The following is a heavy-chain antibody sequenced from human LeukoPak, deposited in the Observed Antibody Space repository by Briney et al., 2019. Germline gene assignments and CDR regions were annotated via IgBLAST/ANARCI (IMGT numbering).Heavy chain of an antibody. V-gene: IGHV3-53*04. CDR2: IYSGYST. J-gene: IGHJ4*02. CDR1: GFTVSSNY. D-gene: IGHD3-22*01. Sequence: GGSLRLSCAASGFTVSSNYMAWVRQAPGKGLEWVSVIYSGYSTDYADPVKGRFTISRHNSKNTLYLQMNSLKAEDTAVYYCAVRYDSSGHYYFDYWGQGTLVTVSS. CDR3: AVRYDSSGHYYFDY.